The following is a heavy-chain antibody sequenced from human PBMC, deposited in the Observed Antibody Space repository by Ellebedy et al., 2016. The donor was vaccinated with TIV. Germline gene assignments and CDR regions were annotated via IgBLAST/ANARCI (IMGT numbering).Heavy chain of an antibody. J-gene: IGHJ5*02. CDR2: INDVGTT. D-gene: IGHD3-16*02. CDR1: GASLSGYQ. V-gene: IGHV4-34*01. CDR3: ARCYTGTNWFDP. Sequence: MPSDTLSLTCAVYGASLSGYQWSWIPLSPGKGLQWIGEINDVGTTNYNPSLRSRVTISVDTSKTQFYLKLSSVTAADTAIYYCARCYTGTNWFDPWGQGTLVTVSS.